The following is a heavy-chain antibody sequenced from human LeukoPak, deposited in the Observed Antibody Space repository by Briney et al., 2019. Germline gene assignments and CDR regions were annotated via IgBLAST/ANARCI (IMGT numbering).Heavy chain of an antibody. CDR2: ISASGSST. J-gene: IGHJ4*02. CDR3: ARSPSYLGSARYYLDS. D-gene: IGHD3-10*01. CDR1: GFTFSNYA. Sequence: GGSLRLSCAASGFTFSNYAMHWVRQAPGKGLEYVSAISASGSSTYYANSVKGRFTLSRDNSKNTLYLQVGSMTVEHMAVYYCARSPSYLGSARYYLDSWGRGTLVTVSS. V-gene: IGHV3-64*01.